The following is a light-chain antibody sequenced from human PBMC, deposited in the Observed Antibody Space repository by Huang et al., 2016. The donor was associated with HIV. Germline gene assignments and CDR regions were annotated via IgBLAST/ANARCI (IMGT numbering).Light chain of an antibody. J-gene: IGKJ3*01. Sequence: DIQMTQSPSSLSASVGDRVTITCRASQSIYSHLNWYQQKPGKAPKSRIYEASSLRSGVPSRFSGSGSGTHFTLTISSLQPEDFATYYCQQTSTSPFTFGPGTKVDVK. CDR3: QQTSTSPFT. V-gene: IGKV1-39*01. CDR1: QSIYSH. CDR2: EAS.